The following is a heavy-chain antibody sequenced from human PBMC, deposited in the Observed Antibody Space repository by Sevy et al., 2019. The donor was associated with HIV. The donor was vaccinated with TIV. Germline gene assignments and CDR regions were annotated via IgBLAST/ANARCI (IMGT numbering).Heavy chain of an antibody. J-gene: IGHJ4*02. V-gene: IGHV3-23*01. CDR2: ISGSGGST. Sequence: GGSLRLSCAASGFTFSSYAMSWVRQAPGKGLEWVSAISGSGGSTYYADSVKGRFTISRDNSKNTLYLQMNSLSAEDTAVYYCARHDYGDYIDSYWGQGTLVTVSS. CDR1: GFTFSSYA. D-gene: IGHD4-17*01. CDR3: ARHDYGDYIDSY.